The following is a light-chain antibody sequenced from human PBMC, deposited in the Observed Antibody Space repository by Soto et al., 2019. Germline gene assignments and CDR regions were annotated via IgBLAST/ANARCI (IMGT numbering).Light chain of an antibody. J-gene: IGKJ4*01. CDR1: QSVNNR. V-gene: IGKV3-15*01. Sequence: EIMMTQSPATLSVSPGERATLSCRASQSVNNRLAWYQQKPGQSPRLLIYGASTRATGIPVTFSGSGSGTEFTLTITSLQSEDVAVYYCQQYNDWPLSFGGGTKVEIK. CDR2: GAS. CDR3: QQYNDWPLS.